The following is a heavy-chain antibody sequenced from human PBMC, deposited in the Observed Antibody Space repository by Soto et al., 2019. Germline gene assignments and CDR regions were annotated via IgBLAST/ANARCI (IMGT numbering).Heavy chain of an antibody. CDR3: AREGTTGETRGFWIDY. V-gene: IGHV3-33*01. J-gene: IGHJ4*02. Sequence: QVQLVESGGGVVQPGTSLRLSCAASGFTFSAYGMQWVRQAPGKGLEWVALMVSDGSTIHYADSVKGRFTISRDNAKNMIYLQMDSLRAEDTAMYWCAREGTTGETRGFWIDYWGQGTLVTVSS. D-gene: IGHD1-1*01. CDR1: GFTFSAYG. CDR2: MVSDGSTI.